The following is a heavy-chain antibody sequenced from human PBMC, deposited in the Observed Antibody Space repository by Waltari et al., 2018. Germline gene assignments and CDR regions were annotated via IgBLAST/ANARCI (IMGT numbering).Heavy chain of an antibody. CDR2: MNPNSGNT. D-gene: IGHD6-13*01. V-gene: IGHV1-8*01. CDR1: GYTFTSYD. CDR3: ARGPLAQGPLRYSSSWYHY. J-gene: IGHJ4*02. Sequence: QVQLVQSGAEVKKPGASVKVSCKASGYTFTSYDINWVRKATGQGLEWMGWMNPNSGNTGYAQKFQGRVTMTRNTSISTAYMELSSLRSEDTAVYYCARGPLAQGPLRYSSSWYHYWGQGTLVTVSS.